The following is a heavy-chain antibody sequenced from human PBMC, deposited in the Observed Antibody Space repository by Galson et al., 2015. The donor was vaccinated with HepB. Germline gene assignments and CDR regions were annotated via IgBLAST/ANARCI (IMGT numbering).Heavy chain of an antibody. CDR2: IYPGDSDT. CDR3: ARLPVNGRDGYNYGYFDS. V-gene: IGHV5-51*01. J-gene: IGHJ4*02. CDR1: GYSFTSYW. Sequence: QSGAEVKKPGETLKISCKGSGYSFTSYWIGWVRQMPGKGLEWMGIIYPGDSDTRYSPSFQGQVTISADKSISTAYLQWSSLKASDTAMYYCARLPVNGRDGYNYGYFDSWGQGTLVTV. D-gene: IGHD5-24*01.